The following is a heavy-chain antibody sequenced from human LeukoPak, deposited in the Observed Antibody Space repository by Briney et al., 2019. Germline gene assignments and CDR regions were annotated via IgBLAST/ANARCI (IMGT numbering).Heavy chain of an antibody. D-gene: IGHD3-10*01. J-gene: IGHJ4*02. CDR1: GFTFSSYW. Sequence: PGGSLRLSCAASGFTFSSYWMSWVRQAPAKGLEWVANIKQDGSEKYYVDSVKGRFTISRDNAKNSLYLQMNSLRAEDTAVYYCARVDSVLLWFGELPNYFDYWGQGTLVTVSS. V-gene: IGHV3-7*01. CDR3: ARVDSVLLWFGELPNYFDY. CDR2: IKQDGSEK.